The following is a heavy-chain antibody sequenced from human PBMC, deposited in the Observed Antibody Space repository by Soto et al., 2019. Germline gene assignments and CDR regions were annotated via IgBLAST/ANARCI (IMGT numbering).Heavy chain of an antibody. D-gene: IGHD3-22*01. V-gene: IGHV3-74*01. CDR2: INSDGSST. CDR1: GFTFSSYW. CDR3: AIRASYYDSSGYFDY. Sequence: GGSLRRSCAASGFTFSSYWMHWVRQAPGKGLVWVSRINSDGSSTSYADSVKGRFTISRDNAKNTLYLQMNSLRAEDTAVYYCAIRASYYDSSGYFDYWGQGTLVTVSS. J-gene: IGHJ4*02.